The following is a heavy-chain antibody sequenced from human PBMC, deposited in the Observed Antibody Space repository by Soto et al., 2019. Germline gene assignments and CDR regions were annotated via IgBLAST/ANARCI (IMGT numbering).Heavy chain of an antibody. V-gene: IGHV1-69*13. CDR1: GGTFSSYA. CDR3: ARLGGVARRFDY. J-gene: IGHJ4*02. Sequence: ASVKVSCKASGGTFSSYAISWVRQAPGQGLEWMGGIIPIFGTANYAQKFQGRVTITADESTSTAYMELSSLRSEDTAVYYCARLGGVARRFDYWGQGTLVTVSS. CDR2: IIPIFGTA. D-gene: IGHD2-15*01.